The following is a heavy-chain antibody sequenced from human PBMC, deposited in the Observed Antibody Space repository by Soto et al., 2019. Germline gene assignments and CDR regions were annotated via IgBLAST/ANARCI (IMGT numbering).Heavy chain of an antibody. CDR1: GFTFSSYA. CDR3: AADYYDSSGYYPYNWFDP. D-gene: IGHD3-22*01. CDR2: ISSSGSTI. V-gene: IGHV3-48*03. J-gene: IGHJ5*02. Sequence: GGSLRLSCAASGFTFSSYAMIWVRQAPGKGLEWVSYISSSGSTIYYADSVKGRFTISRDNAKNSLYLQMNSLRAEDTAVYYCAADYYDSSGYYPYNWFDPWGQGTLVTVSS.